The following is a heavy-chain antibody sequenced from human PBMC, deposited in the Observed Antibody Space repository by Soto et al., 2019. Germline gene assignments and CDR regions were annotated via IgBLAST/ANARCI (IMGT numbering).Heavy chain of an antibody. Sequence: SQSLSCAASGFTFSNYAMHWILPEPGKGLEWVAVISYDGNNKYYAASVKGRFTISRDNSKNTLYLQMNSLRAEDTAVYYCAKSNYYDSRRRFVSIVFEDWGQGTLV. D-gene: IGHD3-22*01. CDR2: ISYDGNNK. CDR1: GFTFSNYA. J-gene: IGHJ4*02. V-gene: IGHV3-30-3*01. CDR3: AKSNYYDSRRRFVSIVFED.